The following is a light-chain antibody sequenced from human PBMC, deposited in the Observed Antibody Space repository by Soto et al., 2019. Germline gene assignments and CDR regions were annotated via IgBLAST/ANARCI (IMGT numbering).Light chain of an antibody. CDR3: SSYAGSNNLV. J-gene: IGLJ3*02. Sequence: QSVLTQPPSASGSPGQSVAISCTGTSSDIGGYDYVSWYQQHPGKAPKLIIYEVNTRPSGVPDRFSGSKSGNTASLTVSGLQAEDEADYYCSSYAGSNNLVFAGGTKLTVL. V-gene: IGLV2-8*01. CDR1: SSDIGGYDY. CDR2: EVN.